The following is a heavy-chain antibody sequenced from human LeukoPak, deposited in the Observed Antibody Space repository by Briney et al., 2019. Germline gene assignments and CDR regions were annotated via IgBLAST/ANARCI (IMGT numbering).Heavy chain of an antibody. J-gene: IGHJ5*02. V-gene: IGHV3-23*01. Sequence: GGSLSLPCVASGFPFNRYAMSWARHVPGKRLEWVSTFSGPMETTYYAPSVRGRLTISRENSKNTLSLQMNSLRAEDTAIYYCAKASLGSCTVAKCYHVETWGQGTLVTVSS. CDR1: GFPFNRYA. CDR3: AKASLGSCTVAKCYHVET. CDR2: FSGPMETT. D-gene: IGHD2-8*02.